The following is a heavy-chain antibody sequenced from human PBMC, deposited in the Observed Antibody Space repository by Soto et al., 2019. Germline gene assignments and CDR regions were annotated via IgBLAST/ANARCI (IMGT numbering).Heavy chain of an antibody. CDR1: GGTFSSYA. J-gene: IGHJ5*02. D-gene: IGHD6-13*01. CDR2: IIPIFGTA. CDR3: ARDVSSSWKNWFDP. V-gene: IGHV1-69*01. Sequence: QVQLVQSGAEVKKPGSSVKVSCKASGGTFSSYAISWVRQAPGQGLEWMGGIIPIFGTANYAQKFQGRVTITADEPTRTAYMELSSLRSEETAVYYCARDVSSSWKNWFDPWAREPWSPSPQ.